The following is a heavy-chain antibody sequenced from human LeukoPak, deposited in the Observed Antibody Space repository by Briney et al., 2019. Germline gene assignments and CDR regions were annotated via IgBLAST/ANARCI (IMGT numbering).Heavy chain of an antibody. CDR2: ISSSSSFI. V-gene: IGHV3-21*01. D-gene: IGHD3-3*01. Sequence: RGSLTLSCAASGFTLSSYSMTWVRQAPGKGLEWVSSISSSSSFIYYADSVKGRFTISRDNAKNSLYLQMNSLRAEDTAVYYCARDLMGDFWSGYYAYYYYGMDVWGRGITVTVSS. J-gene: IGHJ6*02. CDR1: GFTLSSYS. CDR3: ARDLMGDFWSGYYAYYYYGMDV.